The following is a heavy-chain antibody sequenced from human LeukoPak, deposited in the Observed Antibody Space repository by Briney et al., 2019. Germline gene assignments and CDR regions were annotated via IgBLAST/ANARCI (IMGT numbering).Heavy chain of an antibody. Sequence: GGSLRLSCAASGFTFTTYWMGWVRQAPGKGLEWVANIKQDGSEKYYVDSVKGRFTISRDNAKNSLYLQMNSLRAEDTAVYYCARPLMYYYGSETYFWFDPWGQGTLVIVSS. CDR3: ARPLMYYYGSETYFWFDP. CDR2: IKQDGSEK. CDR1: GFTFTTYW. D-gene: IGHD3-10*01. V-gene: IGHV3-7*01. J-gene: IGHJ5*02.